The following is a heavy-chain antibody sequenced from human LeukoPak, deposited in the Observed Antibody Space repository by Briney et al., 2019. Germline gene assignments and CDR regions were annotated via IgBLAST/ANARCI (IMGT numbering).Heavy chain of an antibody. J-gene: IGHJ6*02. CDR3: ARGNTAMGYYGMDV. Sequence: ASVKVSCKASGYTFTGYYMHWVRQAPGQGLEWMGRINPNSGGTNYAQKFQGRVTMTRDTSISTAYMELSRLRSDDTAVYYCARGNTAMGYYGMDVWGQGTTVTVSS. V-gene: IGHV1-2*06. CDR1: GYTFTGYY. CDR2: INPNSGGT. D-gene: IGHD5-18*01.